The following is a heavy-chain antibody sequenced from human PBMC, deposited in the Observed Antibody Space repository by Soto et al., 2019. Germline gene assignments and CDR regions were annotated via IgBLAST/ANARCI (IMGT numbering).Heavy chain of an antibody. J-gene: IGHJ4*02. CDR3: ARQKVTTFGYYFDY. V-gene: IGHV4-31*03. D-gene: IGHD4-4*01. Sequence: TSETLSLTCTVSGGSISSGGYYWSWIRQHPGKGLEWIGYIYYSGSTYYNPSLKSRVTISVDTSKNQFSLKLSSVTAADTAVYYCARQKVTTFGYYFDYWGQGTLVTVSS. CDR1: GGSISSGGYY. CDR2: IYYSGST.